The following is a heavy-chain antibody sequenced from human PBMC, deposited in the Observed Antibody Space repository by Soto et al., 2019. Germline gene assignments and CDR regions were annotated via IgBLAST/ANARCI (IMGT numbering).Heavy chain of an antibody. CDR1: GGSFSGYY. CDR2: INHSGST. CDR3: ARGIRMTIFGVVISNNWFDP. V-gene: IGHV4-34*01. Sequence: QVQLQQWGAGLLKPSETLSLTCAVYGGSFSGYYWSWIRQPPGKGLEWIGEINHSGSTNYNPSLKSRVTISVDTSKNQFSLKLSSVTAADTAVYYCARGIRMTIFGVVISNNWFDPWGQGTLVTVSS. J-gene: IGHJ5*02. D-gene: IGHD3-3*01.